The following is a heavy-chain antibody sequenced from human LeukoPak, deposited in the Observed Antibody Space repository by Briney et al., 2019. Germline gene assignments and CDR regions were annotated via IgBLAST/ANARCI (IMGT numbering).Heavy chain of an antibody. CDR2: IFHSGST. D-gene: IGHD2-15*01. J-gene: IGHJ5*02. CDR1: SGSIFSSNW. Sequence: SGTLSLTCAVSSGSIFSSNWWSWVRQPPGKGLEWIGQIFHSGSTSYSPSLKSRVTISVDTSKNQFSLKLSSVTAADTAVYYCARELKAIGYCSGGSCYQGWFDPWGQGTLVTVSS. CDR3: ARELKAIGYCSGGSCYQGWFDP. V-gene: IGHV4-4*02.